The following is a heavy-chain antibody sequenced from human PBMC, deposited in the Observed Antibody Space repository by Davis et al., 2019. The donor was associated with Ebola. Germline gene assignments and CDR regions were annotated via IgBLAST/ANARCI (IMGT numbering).Heavy chain of an antibody. Sequence: MPSETLSLTCTVSGGSISSGDYYWSWIRQHPGKGLEWIGHIYYSRSTYYNPSLKSRLTVSLDTSKNQFSLKLSSVTAADTAVYYCARESYSSGNYYTGYYYYGIDVWGQGTTVTVSS. V-gene: IGHV4-31*03. CDR1: GGSISSGDYY. J-gene: IGHJ6*02. CDR2: IYYSRST. CDR3: ARESYSSGNYYTGYYYYGIDV. D-gene: IGHD3-10*01.